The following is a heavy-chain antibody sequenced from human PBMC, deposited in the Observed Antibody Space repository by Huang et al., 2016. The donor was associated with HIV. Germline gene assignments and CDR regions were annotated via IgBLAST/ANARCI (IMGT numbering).Heavy chain of an antibody. D-gene: IGHD3-10*02. Sequence: QVHLVQSGAEVKKPGASVKVSCKASGYTFPNFTMHWVRQAPGQRLGGRGGLDTDKSVQRDSQGFEGRLTITRATAASTAYMELSSPRSQDTAVYYCARHPHVFVAGPVFDCWGQGTLVTVSS. V-gene: IGHV1-3*04. CDR1: GYTFPNFT. CDR3: ARHPHVFVAGPVFDC. J-gene: IGHJ4*02. CDR2: LDTDKSVQ.